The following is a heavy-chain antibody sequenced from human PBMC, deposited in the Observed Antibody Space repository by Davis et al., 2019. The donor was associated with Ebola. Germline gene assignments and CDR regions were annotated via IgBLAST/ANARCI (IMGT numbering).Heavy chain of an antibody. V-gene: IGHV3-53*01. CDR2: ISDSGGST. CDR1: GFTVSSNY. J-gene: IGHJ6*04. CDR3: ARGYYYYYYGMDV. Sequence: GGSLRLSCAASGFTVSSNYMSWVRQAPGKGLEWVSGISDSGGSTHYADSVKGRFTISRDNDKNSLSLQMNGLRAEDTAVYYCARGYYYYYYGMDVWGKGTTVTVSS.